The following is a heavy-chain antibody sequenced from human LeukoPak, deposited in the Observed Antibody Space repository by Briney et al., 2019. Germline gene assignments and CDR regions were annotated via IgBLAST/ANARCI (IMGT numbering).Heavy chain of an antibody. CDR1: GFTFSTYW. Sequence: GRSLRLSCAASGFTFSTYWMTWVRQAPGKGLEWVANIKPDGSDKNYVDSVRGRFTISRDNAKNSVYLQMNSLRAEDTAIYYCARRGGLDVWGQGTTVTVSS. CDR2: IKPDGSDK. CDR3: ARRGGLDV. V-gene: IGHV3-7*01. J-gene: IGHJ6*02.